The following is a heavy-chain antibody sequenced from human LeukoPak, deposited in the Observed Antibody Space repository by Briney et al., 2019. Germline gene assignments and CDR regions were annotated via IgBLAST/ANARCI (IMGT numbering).Heavy chain of an antibody. D-gene: IGHD2-15*01. CDR3: AKDLVVAATADY. Sequence: GGSLRLSCAASGFTVSNNYMSWVRQHPGKGLEWVSVIYSGGNAYYADSVRGRFTISRDNSQNTLYLQMNSLRVDDTAVYYCAKDLVVAATADYWGQGTLVTVSS. CDR2: IYSGGNA. J-gene: IGHJ4*02. CDR1: GFTVSNNY. V-gene: IGHV3-53*01.